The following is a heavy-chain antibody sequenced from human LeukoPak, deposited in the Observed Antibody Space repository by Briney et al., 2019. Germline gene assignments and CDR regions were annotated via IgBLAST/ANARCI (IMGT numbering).Heavy chain of an antibody. CDR3: ARHVGVTRGRFDY. J-gene: IGHJ4*02. Sequence: PSETLSLTCTVSGYSISSGYYWGWIRQPPGKGLEWIGSIYHSGSTYYNPSLKSRVTISVDTSKNQFSLKLNSVTAADTAVYYCARHVGVTRGRFDYWGQGTLVTVSS. V-gene: IGHV4-38-2*02. D-gene: IGHD1-26*01. CDR1: GYSISSGYY. CDR2: IYHSGST.